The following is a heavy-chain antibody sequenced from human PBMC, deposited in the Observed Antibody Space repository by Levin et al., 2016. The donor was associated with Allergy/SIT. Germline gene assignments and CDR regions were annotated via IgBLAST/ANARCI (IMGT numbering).Heavy chain of an antibody. J-gene: IGHJ4*02. CDR3: ARYYDFWSGSFDY. D-gene: IGHD3-3*01. V-gene: IGHV4-39*01. CDR2: IYYSGST. Sequence: WIRQPPGKGLEWIGSIYYSGSTYYNPSLKSRVTISVDTSKNQFSLKLSSVTAADTAVYYCARYYDFWSGSFDYWGQGTLVTVSS.